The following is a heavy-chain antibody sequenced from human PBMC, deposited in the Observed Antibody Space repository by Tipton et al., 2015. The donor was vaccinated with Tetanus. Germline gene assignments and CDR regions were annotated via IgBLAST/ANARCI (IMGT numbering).Heavy chain of an antibody. V-gene: IGHV4-61*08. D-gene: IGHD3-3*01. CDR1: GGSIRSGDHQ. J-gene: IGHJ4*02. CDR2: ISPSGRS. Sequence: TLSLTCSVSGGSIRSGDHQWNWIRQPPGKGLEWLAYISPSGRSNSNYSLKSRITITQDKSKNPFSLKLTSVTAADTAVYYCARANYEFPNKGPFDFWGQGLLVLVSS. CDR3: ARANYEFPNKGPFDF.